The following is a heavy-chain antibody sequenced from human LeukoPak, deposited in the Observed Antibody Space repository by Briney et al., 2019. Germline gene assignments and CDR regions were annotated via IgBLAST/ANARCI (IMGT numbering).Heavy chain of an antibody. D-gene: IGHD5-18*01. Sequence: GGSLRLSCAASGFTFSYYAMAWVRQAPGKGLEWVSSISGGSTYYADTVKVRFTISRDNSKNTLYLQMNSLRAEDTAVYYCAKGGYNYCYVGCWGKGTLVTASS. CDR2: ISGGST. J-gene: IGHJ4*02. CDR1: GFTFSYYA. CDR3: AKGGYNYCYVGC. V-gene: IGHV3-23*01.